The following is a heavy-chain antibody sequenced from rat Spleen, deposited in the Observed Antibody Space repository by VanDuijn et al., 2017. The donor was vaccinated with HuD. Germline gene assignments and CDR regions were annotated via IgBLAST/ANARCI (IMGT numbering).Heavy chain of an antibody. D-gene: IGHD5-1*01. Sequence: EVQLVESDGGLVEPGRSLKLSCAASGFIFSDYYMAWVRQAPTKGLEWVATISHDGNNTYYRESLKGRFTISRDNAKSTLYLRMDSLRSEDTATYYCARHSNWGFDYWGQGVMVTVSS. CDR2: ISHDGNNT. J-gene: IGHJ2*01. CDR3: ARHSNWGFDY. V-gene: IGHV5-29*01. CDR1: GFIFSDYY.